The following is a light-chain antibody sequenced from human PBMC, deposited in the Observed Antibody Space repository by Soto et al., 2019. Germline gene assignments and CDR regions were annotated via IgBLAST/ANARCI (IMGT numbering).Light chain of an antibody. J-gene: IGLJ2*01. CDR2: QDT. Sequence: SYELTQPPSVSVSPGQTASITCSGDRLGDKYVCWYQQKPGQSPVLIIYQDTKRPSGITERFSASNSGNTATLTISTTQAVDEADYYCQAWDSSPDVAFGGGTKLTVL. CDR3: QAWDSSPDVA. V-gene: IGLV3-1*01. CDR1: RLGDKY.